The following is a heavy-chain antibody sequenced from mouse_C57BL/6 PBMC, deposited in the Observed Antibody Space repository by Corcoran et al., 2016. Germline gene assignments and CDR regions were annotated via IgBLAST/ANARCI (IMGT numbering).Heavy chain of an antibody. CDR3: AGGDWYFDV. CDR1: GYSITSGYY. J-gene: IGHJ1*03. Sequence: DVQLQESGPGLVKPSQSLSLTCSVTGYSITSGYYWNWIRQFPGNKLEWMGYISYDGSNNYNPSLKNRISITRDTSKNQFFLKLNSVTTEDTATYYCAGGDWYFDVWGTGFTVTVSS. CDR2: ISYDGSN. V-gene: IGHV3-6*01.